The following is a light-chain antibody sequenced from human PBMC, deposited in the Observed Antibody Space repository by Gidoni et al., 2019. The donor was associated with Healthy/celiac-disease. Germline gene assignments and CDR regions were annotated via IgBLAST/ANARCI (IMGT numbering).Light chain of an antibody. CDR2: AAS. J-gene: IGKJ4*01. CDR3: QQSYSTPRT. V-gene: IGKV1-39*01. Sequence: DLQMTQSPSSLSASVGVRVTITGRASQSISSYLNWYQQKPGKAPKLLIYAASSLQSGVPSRFSGSGSGTDFTLTISSLQPEDFATYYCQQSYSTPRTFGGGTKVEIK. CDR1: QSISSY.